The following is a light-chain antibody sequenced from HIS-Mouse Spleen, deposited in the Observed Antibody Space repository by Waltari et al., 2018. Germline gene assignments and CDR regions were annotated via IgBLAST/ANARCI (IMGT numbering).Light chain of an antibody. V-gene: IGKV4-1*01. Sequence: DIVTDQSPHSLAVSLGDRPTNNRKSSQSVLYSSNNKNYLAWYQQKPGQPPKLLISWASTRESGVPDRFSGSGSGTDFTLTISSLQAEDVAVYYCQQYYSTPYTFGQGTKLEIK. CDR2: WAS. CDR3: QQYYSTPYT. J-gene: IGKJ2*01. CDR1: QSVLYSSNNKNY.